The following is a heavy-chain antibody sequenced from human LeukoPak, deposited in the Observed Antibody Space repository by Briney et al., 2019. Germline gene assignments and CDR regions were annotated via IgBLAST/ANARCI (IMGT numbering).Heavy chain of an antibody. CDR3: ARSYCSGGSCYSRYYYYMDV. D-gene: IGHD2-15*01. CDR2: MNPNSGNT. J-gene: IGHJ6*03. V-gene: IGHV1-8*01. CDR1: GYTFTSYD. Sequence: ASVKVSCKASGYTFTSYDINWVRQATGQGLEWMGWMNPNSGNTGYAQKFRGRVTMTRNTSISTAYMELSSLRSEDTAVYYCARSYCSGGSCYSRYYYYMDVWGKGTTVTV.